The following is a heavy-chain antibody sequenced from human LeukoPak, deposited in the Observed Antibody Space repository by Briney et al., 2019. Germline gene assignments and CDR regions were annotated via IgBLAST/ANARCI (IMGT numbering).Heavy chain of an antibody. V-gene: IGHV1-18*01. CDR2: ISAYNGNT. D-gene: IGHD1-26*01. CDR1: GYTFTSYG. J-gene: IGHJ4*02. Sequence: GASVKVSCKASGYTFTSYGISWVRQAPGQGLEWMGWISAYNGNTNYAQKLQGRVTMTTDTSTSTAYMGLRSLRSDDTAVYYCARDSVGATFMIQTDYWGQGTLVTVSS. CDR3: ARDSVGATFMIQTDY.